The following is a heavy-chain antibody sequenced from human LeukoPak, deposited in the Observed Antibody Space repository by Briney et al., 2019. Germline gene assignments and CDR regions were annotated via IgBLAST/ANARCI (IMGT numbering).Heavy chain of an antibody. V-gene: IGHV3-53*01. Sequence: GGSLRLSCAASGFTVITNDMTWVRQAPGKGHEWVSVLYSDGNTKYADSMQGRFTISRDNSKNTLYLEMNSLSPDDTAVYYCARGVEPLAANTLAYWGQGTLVTVSS. CDR3: ARGVEPLAANTLAY. J-gene: IGHJ4*02. CDR1: GFTVITND. D-gene: IGHD1-14*01. CDR2: LYSDGNT.